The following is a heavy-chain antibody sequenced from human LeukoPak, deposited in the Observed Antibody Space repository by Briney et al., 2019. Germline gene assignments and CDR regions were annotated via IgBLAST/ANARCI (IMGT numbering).Heavy chain of an antibody. J-gene: IGHJ4*02. V-gene: IGHV3-23*01. D-gene: IGHD3-22*01. Sequence: GGSLRLSCIASGFTFHSYAMSWVRQAPGKGLEWVSGISGYEITTYYADSVKGRFTISRDNSKNTLYLQMNSLRAEDTAVYYCARPYDTRGYFPDYWGQGTLVTVSS. CDR2: ISGYEITT. CDR3: ARPYDTRGYFPDY. CDR1: GFTFHSYA.